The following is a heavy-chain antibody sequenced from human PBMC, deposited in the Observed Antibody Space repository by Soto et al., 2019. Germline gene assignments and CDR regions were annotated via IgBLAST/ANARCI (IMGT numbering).Heavy chain of an antibody. V-gene: IGHV1-58*01. J-gene: IGHJ6*02. CDR2: IVVGSGNT. D-gene: IGHD4-4*01. CDR3: AADPVTKNYYYGMDV. CDR1: GFTFTSSA. Sequence: SVKVSWKASGFTFTSSAVQWVRQARGQRLEWIGWIVVGSGNTNYAQKFQERVTITRDMSTSTAYMELSSLRSEDTAVYYCAADPVTKNYYYGMDVWGQGTTVTVSS.